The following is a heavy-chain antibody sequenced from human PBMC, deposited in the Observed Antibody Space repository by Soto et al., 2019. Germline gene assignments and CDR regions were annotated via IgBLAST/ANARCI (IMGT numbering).Heavy chain of an antibody. CDR1: GFTFSSYG. CDR3: ARDFRRVAGTRGIFDY. Sequence: QVQLVESGGGVVQPGRSLRLSCAASGFTFSSYGMHWVRQAPGKGLEWVAVIWYDGSNKYYADSVKGRFTISRDNSKNTLYLQMNSLRAEDTAVYYCARDFRRVAGTRGIFDYWGQGTLVTVSS. CDR2: IWYDGSNK. V-gene: IGHV3-33*01. J-gene: IGHJ4*02. D-gene: IGHD6-19*01.